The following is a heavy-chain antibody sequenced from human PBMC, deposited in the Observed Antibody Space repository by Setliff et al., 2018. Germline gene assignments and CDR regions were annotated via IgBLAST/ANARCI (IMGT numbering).Heavy chain of an antibody. V-gene: IGHV3-23*01. J-gene: IGHJ5*02. Sequence: GGSLRLSCAASGFTFSSSSMTWVRQAPGKGLEWVSAINSGGSSTYYADSVKGRFTISRDNSKNTLYLQMNSLRAEDTAIYSCARDGYPGTSWGQGTLVTVSS. D-gene: IGHD2-2*03. CDR1: GFTFSSSS. CDR2: INSGGSST. CDR3: ARDGYPGTS.